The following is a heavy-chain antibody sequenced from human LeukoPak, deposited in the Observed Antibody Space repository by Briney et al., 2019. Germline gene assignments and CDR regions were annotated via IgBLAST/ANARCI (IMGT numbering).Heavy chain of an antibody. CDR3: AKADGGQWPSSYYYYYMDV. J-gene: IGHJ6*03. CDR1: GFTFSSYW. V-gene: IGHV3-7*01. D-gene: IGHD6-19*01. Sequence: GGSLRLSCAASGFTFSSYWMSWVRQAPGMGLEWVANIKQDGSEKYYVDSVKGRFTISRDNAKNSLFLQMNSLRAEDTAVYYCAKADGGQWPSSYYYYYMDVWGKGTTVTVSS. CDR2: IKQDGSEK.